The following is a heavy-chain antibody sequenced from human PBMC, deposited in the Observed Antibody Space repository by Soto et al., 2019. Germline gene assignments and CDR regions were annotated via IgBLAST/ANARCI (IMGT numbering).Heavy chain of an antibody. J-gene: IGHJ4*02. CDR2: IYYSGTT. V-gene: IGHV4-39*01. D-gene: IGHD6-19*01. CDR1: GGSISSKIDY. CDR3: ARHRKAVVGNEFYY. Sequence: PSETLSLTCTVSGGSISSKIDYWGWIRQPPGKGLEWIGSIYYSGTTYYNPSLKSRVTISVDTSKNQFSLKLNSVTAADTAVYYCARHRKAVVGNEFYYWGQGALVTVSS.